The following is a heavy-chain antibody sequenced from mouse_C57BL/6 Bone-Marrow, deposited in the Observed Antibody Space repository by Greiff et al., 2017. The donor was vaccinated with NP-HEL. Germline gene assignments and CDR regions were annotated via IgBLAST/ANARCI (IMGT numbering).Heavy chain of an antibody. Sequence: EVQGVESGGGLVQPGGSLSLSCAASGFTFTDYYMSWVRQPPGKALEWLGFISNKANGYTTEYSASVKGRFTISRDNSQSILYLQMNARRAEDSATYYCARSGLRKAWFACWGQGTLVTVSA. CDR1: GFTFTDYY. D-gene: IGHD2-4*01. V-gene: IGHV7-3*01. J-gene: IGHJ3*01. CDR2: ISNKANGYTT. CDR3: ARSGLRKAWFAC.